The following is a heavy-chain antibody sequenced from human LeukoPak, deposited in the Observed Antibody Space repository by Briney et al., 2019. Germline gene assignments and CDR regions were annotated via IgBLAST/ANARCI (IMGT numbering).Heavy chain of an antibody. CDR1: GFTFSSYA. Sequence: GGSLRLSCAASGFTFSSYAMSWVRQAPGKGLEWVSAISGSGGRTYYADSVKGRFTISRDNSKNTLDLQMNSLRAEDTAVYYCAKEVGVTPFFDYWGQGALVTVSS. J-gene: IGHJ4*02. D-gene: IGHD1-26*01. CDR2: ISGSGGRT. V-gene: IGHV3-23*01. CDR3: AKEVGVTPFFDY.